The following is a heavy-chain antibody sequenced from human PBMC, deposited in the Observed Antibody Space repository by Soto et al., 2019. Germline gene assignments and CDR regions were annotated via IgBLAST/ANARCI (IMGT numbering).Heavy chain of an antibody. CDR3: ARDATK. CDR1: GYAFSTYG. CDR2: ISAHSSKT. V-gene: IGHV1-18*01. Sequence: ASVKVSCKASGYAFSTYGVNWVRQAPGQGLEWMGWISAHSSKTDYAHNFQGRVTMTTDTSTATAYMELRSLTSDDTAVYYCARDATKWGQGTLVTVSS. J-gene: IGHJ4*02.